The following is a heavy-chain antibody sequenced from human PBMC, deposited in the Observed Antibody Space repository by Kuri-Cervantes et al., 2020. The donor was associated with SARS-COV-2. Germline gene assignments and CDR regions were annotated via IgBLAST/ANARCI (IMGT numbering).Heavy chain of an antibody. CDR3: ARHPHAVAGPIDY. D-gene: IGHD6-19*01. CDR1: GGSIGSSSYY. V-gene: IGHV4-39*01. CDR2: IYYSGST. Sequence: SETLSLTCTVSGGSIGSSSYYWGWIRQPPGKGLEWIGSIYYSGSTYYNPSLKSRVTISVDTSKNQFSLKLSSVTAADTAVYYCARHPHAVAGPIDYWGQGTLVTVSS. J-gene: IGHJ4*02.